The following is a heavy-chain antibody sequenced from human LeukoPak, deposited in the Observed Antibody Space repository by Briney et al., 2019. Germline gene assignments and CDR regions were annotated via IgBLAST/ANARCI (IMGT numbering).Heavy chain of an antibody. J-gene: IGHJ4*02. V-gene: IGHV4-4*07. Sequence: SETLSLTCTVSGGSISNYYWSWIRQPAGKGLEWIGRIYPSGSTNYNPSPKSRVTMSVDTSKNQFSLKLSSVTAADTAVYYCAREPPYSSSWYVDYWGQGTLVTVSS. D-gene: IGHD6-13*01. CDR3: AREPPYSSSWYVDY. CDR1: GGSISNYY. CDR2: IYPSGST.